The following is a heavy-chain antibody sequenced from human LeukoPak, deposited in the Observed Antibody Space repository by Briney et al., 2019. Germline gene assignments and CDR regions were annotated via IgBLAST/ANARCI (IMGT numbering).Heavy chain of an antibody. D-gene: IGHD3-22*01. J-gene: IGHJ3*02. CDR1: GGSISSSSYY. CDR2: IYYSGST. Sequence: SETLSLTCTVSGGSISSSSYYWGWIRQPPGKGLEWIGSIYYSGSTYYNPSLKSRVTISVDTSKNQFSLKLSSVTAADTAVYYCARQSPYYYDSSGYWWGAFDIWGQGTMVTVSS. CDR3: ARQSPYYYDSSGYWWGAFDI. V-gene: IGHV4-39*01.